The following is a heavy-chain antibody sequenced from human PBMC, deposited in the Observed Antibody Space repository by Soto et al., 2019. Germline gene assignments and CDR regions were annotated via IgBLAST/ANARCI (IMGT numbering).Heavy chain of an antibody. J-gene: IGHJ4*02. D-gene: IGHD3-3*01. CDR3: TRVGIKXYVFWSGYLDY. CDR2: ISTYDGNT. CDR1: GYTFTNYG. V-gene: IGHV1-18*04. Sequence: QVQLVQSGAEVKKPGASVKVSCKASGYTFTNYGITWVRQAPGQGLEWMGWISTYDGNTNYAQRLQGRVTLTTDTSTSTAYLELRSLRSDDTAVYFCTRVGIKXYVFWSGYLDYWGQGTPVTVAS.